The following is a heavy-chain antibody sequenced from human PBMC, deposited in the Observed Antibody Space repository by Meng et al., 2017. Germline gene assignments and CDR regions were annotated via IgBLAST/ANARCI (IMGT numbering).Heavy chain of an antibody. CDR2: INPNSGGT. Sequence: ASVKVSCKASGYTFTGYYMHWVRQAPGQGLEWMGRINPNSGGTNYAQKFQGRVTITADKSTSTAYMELSSLRSEDTAVYYCARSGGTMVRGVIIGYYYGMDVWGQGTTVTVSS. J-gene: IGHJ6*02. V-gene: IGHV1-2*06. D-gene: IGHD3-10*01. CDR3: ARSGGTMVRGVIIGYYYGMDV. CDR1: GYTFTGYY.